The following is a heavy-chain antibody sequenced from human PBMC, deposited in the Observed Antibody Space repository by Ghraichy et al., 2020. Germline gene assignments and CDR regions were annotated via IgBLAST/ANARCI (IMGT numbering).Heavy chain of an antibody. D-gene: IGHD2-15*01. CDR2: IYYSGST. Sequence: SETLSLTCTVSGGSISSSSYYWGWIRQPPGKGLEWIGSIYYSGSTYYNPSLKSRVTISVDTSKNQFSLKLSSVTAADTAVYYCARPQRGDYYCSGGSCYSGGFDPWGQGTLVTVSS. CDR3: ARPQRGDYYCSGGSCYSGGFDP. V-gene: IGHV4-39*01. J-gene: IGHJ5*02. CDR1: GGSISSSSYY.